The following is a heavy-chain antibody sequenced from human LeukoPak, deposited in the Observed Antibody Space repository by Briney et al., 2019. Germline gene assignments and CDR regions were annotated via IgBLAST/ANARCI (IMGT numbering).Heavy chain of an antibody. J-gene: IGHJ4*02. Sequence: SETLSLTCAVYGGSFSGYYWSWIRQPPGKGLEWIGEINHSGSTNYNPSLKSRVTISVDTSKNQFSLKLSSVTAADTAVYYCARVRYCSGGSCYPVEHYFDHWGQGTLVTVSS. CDR1: GGSFSGYY. D-gene: IGHD2-15*01. CDR3: ARVRYCSGGSCYPVEHYFDH. V-gene: IGHV4-34*01. CDR2: INHSGST.